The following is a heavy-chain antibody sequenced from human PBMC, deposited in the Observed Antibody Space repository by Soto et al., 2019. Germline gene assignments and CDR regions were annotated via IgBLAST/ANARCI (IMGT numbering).Heavy chain of an antibody. CDR2: ISSTTNYI. CDR3: ERESEDLTSNFDY. V-gene: IGHV3-21*06. J-gene: IGHJ4*02. CDR1: GFTFTRYS. Sequence: RLSCAASGFTFTRYSMNWVRQAPGKGLEWVSSISSTTNYIYYGDSMKGRFTISRDNAKNSLYLEMNSLRAEDTAVYYCERESEDLTSNFDYWGQGTLVTVSS.